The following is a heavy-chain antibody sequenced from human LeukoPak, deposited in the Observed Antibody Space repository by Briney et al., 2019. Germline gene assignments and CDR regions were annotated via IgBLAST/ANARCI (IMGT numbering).Heavy chain of an antibody. V-gene: IGHV3-21*01. J-gene: IGHJ3*01. CDR2: ISSSSSYI. D-gene: IGHD3-22*01. CDR1: GFTFSRYS. CDR3: AKDMYEYDTGGYYRTGAFDF. Sequence: GGSLRLSCAASGFTFSRYSMNWVRQAPGKGLEWVSSISSSSSYIYYADSVKGRFTISRDNAKNSLYLQMNGLRAEDTAVYYCAKDMYEYDTGGYYRTGAFDFWGQGTMVTGSP.